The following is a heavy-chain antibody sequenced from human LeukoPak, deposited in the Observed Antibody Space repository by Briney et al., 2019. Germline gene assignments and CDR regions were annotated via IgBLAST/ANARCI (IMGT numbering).Heavy chain of an antibody. J-gene: IGHJ4*02. D-gene: IGHD5-24*01. Sequence: GGSLRLSCAASGFTFEDYAMHWVRQVPGKGLEWVSGISWNRGIIEYADSVKGRFTISRDNAKNPLYLQMNSLRVEDTALYYCAKDGGLDKYGYNPLDNWGQGTLVTVSS. CDR2: ISWNRGII. CDR3: AKDGGLDKYGYNPLDN. CDR1: GFTFEDYA. V-gene: IGHV3-9*01.